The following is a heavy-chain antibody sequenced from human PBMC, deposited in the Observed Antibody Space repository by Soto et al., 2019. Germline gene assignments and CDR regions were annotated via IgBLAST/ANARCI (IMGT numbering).Heavy chain of an antibody. V-gene: IGHV4-38-2*01. Sequence: SETLSLTCAVSGYSMTSGYYWCFFRQPPGKGLEWLGSIYHGGSIYYNPSLKSRVTISLDTSKNHFSLDLTSVTAADTAVYYCARTFDYYGMDVWGQGTTVTVSS. CDR1: GYSMTSGYY. CDR2: IYHGGSI. CDR3: ARTFDYYGMDV. D-gene: IGHD3-3*01. J-gene: IGHJ6*02.